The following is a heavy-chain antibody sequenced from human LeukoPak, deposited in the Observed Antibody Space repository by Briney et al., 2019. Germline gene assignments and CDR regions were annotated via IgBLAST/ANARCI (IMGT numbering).Heavy chain of an antibody. V-gene: IGHV4-39*01. CDR2: IYYSGSI. Sequence: SETLSLTCTVSGGSISSSSYYWGWIRQPPGKGLEWIGSIYYSGSIYYNPSLKSRVTISVDTSKNQFSLKLSSVTAADTAVYYCARLRAARLYNWFDPWGQGTLVTVSS. D-gene: IGHD6-6*01. CDR3: ARLRAARLYNWFDP. CDR1: GGSISSSSYY. J-gene: IGHJ5*02.